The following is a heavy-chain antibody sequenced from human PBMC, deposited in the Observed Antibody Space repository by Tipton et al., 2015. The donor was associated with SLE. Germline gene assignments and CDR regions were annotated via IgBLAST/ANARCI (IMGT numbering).Heavy chain of an antibody. CDR2: IYNSGST. V-gene: IGHV4-4*07. CDR1: GGSISSYY. J-gene: IGHJ2*01. D-gene: IGHD6-13*01. Sequence: PGLVKPSETLSLTCTVSGGSISSYYWSWIRQPAGGELEWIGRIYNSGSTNYNPSLMSRVTMSVDTSKNQFSLRLRSATAADTAFYYCARGYSSSWYREFFDIWGRGTLVTVSS. CDR3: ARGYSSSWYREFFDI.